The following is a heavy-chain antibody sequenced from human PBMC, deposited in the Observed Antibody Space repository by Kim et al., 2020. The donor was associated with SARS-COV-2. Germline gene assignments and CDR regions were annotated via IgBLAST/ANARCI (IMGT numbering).Heavy chain of an antibody. D-gene: IGHD6-13*01. Sequence: ASVKVSCKVSGYTLTELSMHWVRQAPGKGLEWMGGFDPEDGETIYAQKFQGRVTMTEDTSTDTAYMELSRLRSEDTAVYYCATQRIAAAGTPYYYGMDVWGQGTTVTVSS. CDR1: GYTLTELS. CDR3: ATQRIAAAGTPYYYGMDV. V-gene: IGHV1-24*01. J-gene: IGHJ6*02. CDR2: FDPEDGET.